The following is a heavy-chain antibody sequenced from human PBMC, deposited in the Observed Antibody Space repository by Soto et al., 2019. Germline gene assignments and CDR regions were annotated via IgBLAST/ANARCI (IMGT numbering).Heavy chain of an antibody. D-gene: IGHD4-17*01. V-gene: IGHV1-69*02. CDR1: GGTFSSYT. J-gene: IGHJ4*02. CDR3: ARFLFPRGRINDYGDDY. CDR2: IIPILGIA. Sequence: ASVKVSCKASGGTFSSYTISWVRQAPGQGLEWMGRIIPILGIANYAQKFQGRVTITADKSTSTAYMELSSLRSEDTAVYYCARFLFPRGRINDYGDDYWGQGTLVTVSS.